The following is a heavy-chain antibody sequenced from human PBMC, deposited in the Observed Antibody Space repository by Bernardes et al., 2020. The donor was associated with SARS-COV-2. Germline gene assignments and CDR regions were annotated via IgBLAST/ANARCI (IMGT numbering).Heavy chain of an antibody. CDR3: ARPGRPGAYYFES. CDR1: GLTFSNYW. J-gene: IGHJ4*02. V-gene: IGHV3-74*01. Sequence: SLRLSCAASGLTFSNYWMHWVRQAPGKGLVWVSRISSDGRSTTYADSVKGRFTISRDNAKDTLYLQMNSLRAEDTAVYYCARPGRPGAYYFESWGQGTLVTVSS. CDR2: ISSDGRST. D-gene: IGHD1-26*01.